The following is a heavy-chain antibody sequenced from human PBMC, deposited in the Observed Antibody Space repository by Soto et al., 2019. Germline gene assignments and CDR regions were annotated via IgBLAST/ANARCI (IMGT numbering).Heavy chain of an antibody. CDR3: ARDRGGIQLWFYYYGMDV. D-gene: IGHD5-18*01. J-gene: IGHJ6*02. CDR1: GLTFSSYA. Sequence: GGSLRLSCAASGLTFSSYAMHWVRQAPGKGLEWVAVISYDGSNKYYADSVKGRFTISRDNSKNTLYLQMNSLRAEDTAVYYCARDRGGIQLWFYYYGMDVWGQGTTVTVSS. V-gene: IGHV3-30-3*01. CDR2: ISYDGSNK.